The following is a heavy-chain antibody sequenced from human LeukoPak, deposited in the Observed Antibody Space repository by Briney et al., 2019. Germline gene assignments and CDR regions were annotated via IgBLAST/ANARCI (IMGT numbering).Heavy chain of an antibody. CDR3: ARDYGGNSNYYYGMDV. V-gene: IGHV4-59*01. CDR2: IYYSGST. D-gene: IGHD4-23*01. CDR1: GGSISSYY. Sequence: SETLSLTCTVSGGSISSYYWSWIRQPPGKGLEWIGYIYYSGSTNYNPSLKSRVTISVDTSKNQFSLKLSSATAADTAVYYCARDYGGNSNYYYGMDVWGQGTTVTVSS. J-gene: IGHJ6*02.